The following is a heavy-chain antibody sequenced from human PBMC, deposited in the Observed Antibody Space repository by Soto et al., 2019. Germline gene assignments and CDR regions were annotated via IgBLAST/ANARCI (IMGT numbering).Heavy chain of an antibody. J-gene: IGHJ4*02. Sequence: PGGSLRLSCAASGFTFSSYWMSWVRQAPGKGLEWVANIKQDGSEKYYVDSVKGRFTISRDNAKNSLYLQMNSLRAEDTAVYYCARGGAARRRDYYFDYWGQGTLVTVSS. CDR1: GFTFSSYW. D-gene: IGHD6-6*01. V-gene: IGHV3-7*01. CDR2: IKQDGSEK. CDR3: ARGGAARRRDYYFDY.